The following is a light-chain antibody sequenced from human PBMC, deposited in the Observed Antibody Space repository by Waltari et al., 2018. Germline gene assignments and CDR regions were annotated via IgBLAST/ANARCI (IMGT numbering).Light chain of an antibody. J-gene: IGLJ3*02. CDR2: DVT. CDR1: SNDIGFYNY. Sequence: QSALTQPRSVSGSPGQSVTISCTGTSNDIGFYNYVSWYQQHPGKAPKVLIYDVTKRPSGPPDRSSGPKSGNTASLTISGLQAEDEADYYCCSYGGSYTWVFGGGTWLTVL. CDR3: CSYGGSYTWV. V-gene: IGLV2-11*01.